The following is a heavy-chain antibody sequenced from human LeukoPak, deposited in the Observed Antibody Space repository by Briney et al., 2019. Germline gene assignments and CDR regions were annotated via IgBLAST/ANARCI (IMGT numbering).Heavy chain of an antibody. CDR2: ISSSGSTI. V-gene: IGHV3-48*03. J-gene: IGHJ4*02. CDR1: GFTFSSYE. D-gene: IGHD3-22*01. CDR3: ARDSYSSGYYSPSGY. Sequence: GGSLRLSCAASGFTFSSYEMNWVRQAPGKGLEWVSYISSSGSTIYYADSVKGRFTISRDNAKNSLYLQMNSLRTEDTAVYYCARDSYSSGYYSPSGYWGQGTLVTVSS.